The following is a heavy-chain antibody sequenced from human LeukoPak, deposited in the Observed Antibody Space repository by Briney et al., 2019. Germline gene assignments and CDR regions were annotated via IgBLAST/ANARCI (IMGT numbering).Heavy chain of an antibody. Sequence: PGGSLRLSCAASGFTFSTYGMHWVRQAPGKGLEWVSYVSSSGSTIYYADSVKGRFTISRDNSKNSLYLQMNSLRDEDTAVYYCAKGGSYRFDYWGQGTLVTVSS. CDR3: AKGGSYRFDY. J-gene: IGHJ4*02. V-gene: IGHV3-48*02. D-gene: IGHD1-26*01. CDR1: GFTFSTYG. CDR2: VSSSGSTI.